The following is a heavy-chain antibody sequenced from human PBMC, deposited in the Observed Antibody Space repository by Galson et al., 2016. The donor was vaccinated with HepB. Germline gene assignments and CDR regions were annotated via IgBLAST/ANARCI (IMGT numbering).Heavy chain of an antibody. D-gene: IGHD2-15*01. CDR1: GFTVSSNY. CDR3: AREKGYCSGGSCENWFDP. CDR2: IYSGGST. V-gene: IGHV3-53*01. J-gene: IGHJ5*02. Sequence: SLRLSCAASGFTVSSNYMSWVRQAPGKGLEWVSVIYSGGSTYYADSVKGRFTISIDNSKNTLYLQMNSLRAEDTAVYYCAREKGYCSGGSCENWFDPWGQGTLVAVSS.